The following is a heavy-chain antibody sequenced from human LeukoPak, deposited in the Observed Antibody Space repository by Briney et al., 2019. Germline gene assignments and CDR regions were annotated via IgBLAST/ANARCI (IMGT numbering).Heavy chain of an antibody. J-gene: IGHJ6*02. CDR2: IDSDEIRA. D-gene: IGHD1-26*01. CDR1: GFTFSSSW. V-gene: IGHV3-74*01. CDR3: AGGRAYYNVPRPPEF. Sequence: PGGSLSLSCVVSGFTFSSSWMYWLRQPPGKVLVLVSLIDSDEIRAAYADSVKGRFTISRDSAKNTLYLQMNSLRSEDTGVYYCAGGRAYYNVPRPPEFWGQGTKVTVSS.